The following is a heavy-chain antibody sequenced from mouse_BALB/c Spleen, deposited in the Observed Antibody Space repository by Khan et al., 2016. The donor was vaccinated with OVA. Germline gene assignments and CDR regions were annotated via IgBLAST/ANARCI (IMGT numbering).Heavy chain of an antibody. Sequence: EVELVESGPGLVKPSQSLSLTCTVTGYSITSDYAWDWIRQFPGNKLEWMGYISYGGSTSYSPSLKSRISITRDTSKNQFFLQLNSVTTEDTATYYCARKNYYGYSMDYWGQGTSVTVS. D-gene: IGHD1-1*01. CDR2: ISYGGST. CDR3: ARKNYYGYSMDY. CDR1: GYSITSDYA. V-gene: IGHV3-2*02. J-gene: IGHJ4*01.